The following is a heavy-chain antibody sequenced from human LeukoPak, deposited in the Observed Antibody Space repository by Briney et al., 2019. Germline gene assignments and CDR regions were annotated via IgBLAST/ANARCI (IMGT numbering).Heavy chain of an antibody. V-gene: IGHV3-53*01. CDR1: GFSVSGKF. D-gene: IGHD2-21*01. CDR3: ASGDGYLQPY. J-gene: IGHJ4*02. CDR2: IHYDGKI. Sequence: GGSPRLSCAASGFSVSGKFMSWVRQAPGKGPEWVSIIHYDGKIRYAGSVGGRFTIYRDDSENTLFLQMNSLRVDDTAVYFCASGDGYLQPYWGQGTLATVSS.